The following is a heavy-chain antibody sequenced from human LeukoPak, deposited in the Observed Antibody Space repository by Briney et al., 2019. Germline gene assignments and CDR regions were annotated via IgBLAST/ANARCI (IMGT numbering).Heavy chain of an antibody. V-gene: IGHV4-34*01. D-gene: IGHD2-2*01. CDR3: ARQTVVVPAATPRWFDP. J-gene: IGHJ5*02. CDR2: INHSGST. Sequence: SETLSLTCAVYGGSFSGYYWSWIRQPPGKGLEWIGEINHSGSTNYNPSLKSRVTISVDTSKNQFSLRLSSVTAADTAVYYCARQTVVVPAATPRWFDPWGQGTLVTVSS. CDR1: GGSFSGYY.